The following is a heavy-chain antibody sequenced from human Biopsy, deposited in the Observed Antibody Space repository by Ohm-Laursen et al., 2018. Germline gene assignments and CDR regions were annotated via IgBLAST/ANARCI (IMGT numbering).Heavy chain of an antibody. D-gene: IGHD3-10*01. Sequence: ASVKVSCKASGYTFTNYYMHWVRQAPGQGLEWMGIINPSGSDATYAQKFQGRVTMTRDTSTSTAYMDLSSLRSEDTAVYYCAADSGSGSHFRFDYWGQGALASVSS. CDR1: GYTFTNYY. J-gene: IGHJ4*02. CDR2: INPSGSDA. V-gene: IGHV1-46*01. CDR3: AADSGSGSHFRFDY.